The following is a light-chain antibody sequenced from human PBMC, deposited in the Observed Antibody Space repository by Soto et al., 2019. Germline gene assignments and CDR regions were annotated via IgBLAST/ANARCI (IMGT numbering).Light chain of an antibody. J-gene: IGKJ2*01. CDR1: QGISTF. V-gene: IGKV1D-8*03. CDR3: QQFYSYPYT. Sequence: VITMTQSPSLLSAATGDRVTISCRVSQGISTFLAWYQQKPGKAPELLISTASTLQSGVPSRFSGSGSGTDVTLTINYLQSEDFATYYCQQFYSYPYTFGQGTKLEIK. CDR2: TAS.